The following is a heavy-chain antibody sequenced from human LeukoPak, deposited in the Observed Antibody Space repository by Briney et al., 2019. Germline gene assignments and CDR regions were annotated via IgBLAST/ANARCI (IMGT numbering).Heavy chain of an antibody. D-gene: IGHD3-16*02. Sequence: SETLSLTCTVSGGSISSSPYYWGWIRQPPGKGLEWIGSIYYSGTTHYSPSLESRGTISVDTSKNQFSLKLSSVTAADTAVYYCARESRPDYDYVWGSYRYWYFDYWGQGTLVTVSS. J-gene: IGHJ4*02. CDR2: IYYSGTT. CDR1: GGSISSSPYY. CDR3: ARESRPDYDYVWGSYRYWYFDY. V-gene: IGHV4-39*07.